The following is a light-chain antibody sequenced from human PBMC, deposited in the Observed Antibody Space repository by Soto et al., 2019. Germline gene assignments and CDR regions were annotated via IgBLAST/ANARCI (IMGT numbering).Light chain of an antibody. CDR2: AAS. Sequence: EIVMTQSPATLSVSPGERATLSCRASQSIGSNLAWYQQKPGQAPRLLIYAASIRATDFPARFSGSVSGTEVTRTISGLQSDDFPVYFCQQYNNWPPWTFGHGTKVEIK. CDR1: QSIGSN. J-gene: IGKJ1*01. CDR3: QQYNNWPPWT. V-gene: IGKV3-15*01.